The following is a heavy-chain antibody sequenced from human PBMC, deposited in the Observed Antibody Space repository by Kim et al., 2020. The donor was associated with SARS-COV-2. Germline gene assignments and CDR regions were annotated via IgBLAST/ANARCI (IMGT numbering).Heavy chain of an antibody. J-gene: IGHJ4*02. D-gene: IGHD1-26*01. V-gene: IGHV3-21*01. CDR3: ARGSLVGATTMFDY. Sequence: ADSVKGRFTISRDNAKNSLYLQMNSLRAEDTAVYYCARGSLVGATTMFDYWGQGTLVTVSS.